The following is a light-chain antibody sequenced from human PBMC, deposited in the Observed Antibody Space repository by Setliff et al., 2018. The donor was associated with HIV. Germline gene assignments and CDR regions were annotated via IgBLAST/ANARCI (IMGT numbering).Light chain of an antibody. V-gene: IGLV2-14*03. CDR1: SSDVGGYNY. CDR3: SSYTTNIHVL. CDR2: NVS. J-gene: IGLJ2*01. Sequence: QSALTQPASVSGSPGQSITIPCTGTSSDVGGYNYVSWYQQHPGKAPKLMIYNVSNRPSGVSTRFSGSKSGNTASLTISGLQAEDEADYYCSSYTTNIHVLFGGGTQLTVL.